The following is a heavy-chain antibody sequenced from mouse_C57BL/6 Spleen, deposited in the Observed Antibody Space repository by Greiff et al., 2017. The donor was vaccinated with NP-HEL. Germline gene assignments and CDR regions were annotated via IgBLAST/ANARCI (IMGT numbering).Heavy chain of an antibody. Sequence: QVQLQQPGAELVKPGASVKLSCKASGYTFTSYWMHWVKQRPGQGLEWIGMIHPNSGSTNYNEKFKSKATLTVDKSSSTAYMQLSSLTSEDSAVYYCARMHYGSSYWDYYAMDYWGQGTSVTVSS. V-gene: IGHV1-64*01. CDR3: ARMHYGSSYWDYYAMDY. J-gene: IGHJ4*01. D-gene: IGHD1-1*01. CDR1: GYTFTSYW. CDR2: IHPNSGST.